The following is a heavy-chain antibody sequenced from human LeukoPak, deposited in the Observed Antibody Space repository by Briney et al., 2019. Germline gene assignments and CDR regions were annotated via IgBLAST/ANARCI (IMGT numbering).Heavy chain of an antibody. CDR2: ISSSSSYI. V-gene: IGHV3-21*06. CDR3: ARAPPGIATLAGYMDV. D-gene: IGHD6-6*01. J-gene: IGHJ6*03. CDR1: GFTFSSYS. Sequence: PGGSLRLSCAASGFTFSSYSMNWVRQAPGKGLEWVSFISSSSSYIYYTDSVKGRFTISRDNARNSLFLQMNSLRADDTAVYYCARAPPGIATLAGYMDVWGKGTTVTVSS.